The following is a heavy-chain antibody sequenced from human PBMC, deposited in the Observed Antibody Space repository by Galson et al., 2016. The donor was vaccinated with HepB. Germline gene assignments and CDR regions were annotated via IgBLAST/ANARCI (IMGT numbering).Heavy chain of an antibody. V-gene: IGHV3-30*04. D-gene: IGHD5-12*01. CDR3: AREEYNGYEVLAPCLDH. Sequence: SLRLSCAGSGITFSTYAMHWVRQAPGKGLEWVAVTSFDGSKEYFADSVKGLFTISRDNSKNTMYLQMNSLRPDDTAVYYCAREEYNGYEVLAPCLDHWGQGTLVTVSS. CDR2: TSFDGSKE. CDR1: GITFSTYA. J-gene: IGHJ5*02.